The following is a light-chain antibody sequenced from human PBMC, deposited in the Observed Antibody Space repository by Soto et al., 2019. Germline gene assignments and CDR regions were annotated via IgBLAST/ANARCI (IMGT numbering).Light chain of an antibody. CDR2: GAS. Sequence: DIQMTQSPSSLSASVGDRVTITCRASQSISSYLNWYQQKPGKAPQLLIYGASSLQSGVPSRFSGSGSGTDFTLTISSLQPXXFATYYCQQSYSNPRTFGQGTKVESK. CDR1: QSISSY. CDR3: QQSYSNPRT. J-gene: IGKJ1*01. V-gene: IGKV1-39*01.